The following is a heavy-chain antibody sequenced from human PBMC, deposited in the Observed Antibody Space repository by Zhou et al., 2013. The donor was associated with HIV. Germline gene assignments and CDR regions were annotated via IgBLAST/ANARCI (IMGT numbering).Heavy chain of an antibody. V-gene: IGHV4-39*01. CDR1: GGSISSNNYY. CDR3: ARLVIGAGSTQVGYHSYYMDV. CDR2: ISYRGST. Sequence: QVQLQESGPGLVKPSETLSLTCKVSGGSISSNNYYWGWIRQPPGKGLEWIGSISYRGSTYYNPSLKSRVTISVDTSKSQFSLKLNSVNAADTAVYYGARLVIGAGSTQVGYHSYYMDVWGKGTTVTVSS. D-gene: IGHD6-13*01. J-gene: IGHJ6*03.